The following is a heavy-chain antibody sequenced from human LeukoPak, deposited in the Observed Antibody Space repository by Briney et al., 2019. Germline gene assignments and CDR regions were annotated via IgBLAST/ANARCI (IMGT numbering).Heavy chain of an antibody. V-gene: IGHV3-20*04. CDR3: ARGVGYCTGGSCPLAY. Sequence: GGSLRLSCAASGFTFDDYDMNWVRQAPGKGLEWVSGINWNGGSRGFADSVKGRFTISRDNAKNSLYLQMNSLRAEDTAFYYCARGVGYCTGGSCPLAYWGQGTLVTVSS. J-gene: IGHJ4*02. CDR2: INWNGGSR. D-gene: IGHD2-15*01. CDR1: GFTFDDYD.